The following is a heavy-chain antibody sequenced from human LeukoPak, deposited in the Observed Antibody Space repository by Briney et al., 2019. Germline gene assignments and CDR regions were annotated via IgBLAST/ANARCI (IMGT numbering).Heavy chain of an antibody. CDR1: GYSINSGYY. D-gene: IGHD4-17*01. CDR2: IYYSGST. V-gene: IGHV4-38-2*02. CDR3: ARGPLRSGYFDY. J-gene: IGHJ4*02. Sequence: SETLSLTCTVSGYSINSGYYWGWIRQPPGKGLEWIGSIYYSGSTYYNPSLKSRVTISVDTSKNQFSLKLSSVTAADTAVYYCARGPLRSGYFDYWGQGTLVTVSS.